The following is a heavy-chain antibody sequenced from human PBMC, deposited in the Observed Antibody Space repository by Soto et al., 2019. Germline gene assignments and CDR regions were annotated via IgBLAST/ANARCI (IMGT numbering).Heavy chain of an antibody. D-gene: IGHD5-12*01. V-gene: IGHV4-59*01. J-gene: IGHJ6*02. CDR3: ARVARDGYYYYGMDV. CDR2: IYYSGST. Sequence: QVQLQESGPGLVKPSETLSLTCTVSGGSISSYYWSWIRQPPGKGLEWIGYIYYSGSTNYNPSLKSRVTRSVDTSKNQFSLKLSSVTAADTAVYYCARVARDGYYYYGMDVWGQGTTVTVSS. CDR1: GGSISSYY.